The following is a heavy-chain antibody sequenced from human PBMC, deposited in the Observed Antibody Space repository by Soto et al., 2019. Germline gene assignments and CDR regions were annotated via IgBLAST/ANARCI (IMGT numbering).Heavy chain of an antibody. CDR3: ARGQSGYSSGWSPNDY. CDR2: MNPNSGNT. V-gene: IGHV1-8*01. D-gene: IGHD6-19*01. J-gene: IGHJ4*02. Sequence: QVQLVQSGAEVKKPGALVKVSCKASGYTFTSYEINWVRQATGQGLEWMGWMNPNSGNTGYAQKFQGRVTMTRNTSISTAYMELSRLRSEDTAVYYCARGQSGYSSGWSPNDYWGQGTLVTVSS. CDR1: GYTFTSYE.